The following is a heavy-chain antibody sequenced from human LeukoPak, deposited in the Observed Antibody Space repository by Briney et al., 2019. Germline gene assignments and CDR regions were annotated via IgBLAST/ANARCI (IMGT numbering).Heavy chain of an antibody. V-gene: IGHV3-23*01. CDR3: AKDEYYDFWSGSNWFDP. CDR2: ISGSGGST. D-gene: IGHD3-3*01. CDR1: GFTFSSYA. Sequence: PGGSLRLSCAASGFTFSSYAMSWVRQAPGKGLKWVSAISGSGGSTYYADSVKGRFTISRDNSKNTLYLQMNSLRAEDTAVYYCAKDEYYDFWSGSNWFDPWGQGTLVTVSS. J-gene: IGHJ5*02.